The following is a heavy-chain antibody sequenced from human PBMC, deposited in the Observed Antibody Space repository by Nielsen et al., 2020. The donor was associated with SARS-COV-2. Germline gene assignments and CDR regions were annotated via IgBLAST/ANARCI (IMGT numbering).Heavy chain of an antibody. CDR3: ARAFEELGYCSSTSCPFDY. V-gene: IGHV3-30*03. Sequence: GGSLRLSCAASGFTFSSYGMHWVRQAPGKGLEWVAVISYDGSNKYYADSVKGRFTISRDNSKNTLYLQMNSLRAEDTAVYYCARAFEELGYCSSTSCPFDYWGQGTLVTVSS. D-gene: IGHD2-2*01. CDR2: ISYDGSNK. CDR1: GFTFSSYG. J-gene: IGHJ4*02.